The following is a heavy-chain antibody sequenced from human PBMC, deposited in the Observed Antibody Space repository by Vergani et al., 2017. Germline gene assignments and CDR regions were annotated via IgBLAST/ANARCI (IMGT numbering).Heavy chain of an antibody. J-gene: IGHJ6*02. CDR3: ARDRGGRGSSYYYGMDV. V-gene: IGHV3-66*01. CDR1: GFTVRSNY. CDR2: IYSGGTT. Sequence: EVQLVESGGGLVQPGGSLRVSCAASGFTVRSNYMTLVRQAPGKGLEWVSVIYSGGTTYYADSVKGRFTISGDNSKNTLYLQMNSLRAEDTAVYYCARDRGGRGSSYYYGMDVWGQGTTVTVSS. D-gene: IGHD2-15*01.